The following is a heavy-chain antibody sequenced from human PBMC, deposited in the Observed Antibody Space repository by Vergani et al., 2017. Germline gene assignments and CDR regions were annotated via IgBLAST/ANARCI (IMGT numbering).Heavy chain of an antibody. CDR2: MDYSGST. CDR1: GDSVIRTDYH. CDR3: ASKRGACRAAYCHSYDF. Sequence: QVQLQESGPGLVKPSETLSLTCTVPGDSVIRTDYHWGRIRQPPGKGLEWIGSMDYSGSTSYNPSLESRISISFETPKNQFSLRLTSVTAADTAVYYCASKRGACRAAYCHSYDFWGPGTLVGVSS. D-gene: IGHD2-15*01. J-gene: IGHJ4*02. V-gene: IGHV4-39*01.